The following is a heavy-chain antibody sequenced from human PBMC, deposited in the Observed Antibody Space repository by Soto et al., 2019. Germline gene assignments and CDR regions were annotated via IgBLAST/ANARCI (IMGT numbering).Heavy chain of an antibody. CDR3: ARDPGLGHAFYI. CDR2: TYYRSKWLT. D-gene: IGHD3-9*01. Sequence: SQTLSLTCAISGDSVSSNSAAWNWIRQSPSRGLEWLGRTYYRSKWLTGYAVSVESRITINPDTSKNQFSLQLTSVTPEDTALYYCARDPGLGHAFYIWGQGTMVTVSS. CDR1: GDSVSSNSAA. V-gene: IGHV6-1*01. J-gene: IGHJ3*02.